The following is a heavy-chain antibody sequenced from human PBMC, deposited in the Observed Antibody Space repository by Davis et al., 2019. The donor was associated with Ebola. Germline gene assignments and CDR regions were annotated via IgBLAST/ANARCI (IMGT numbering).Heavy chain of an antibody. J-gene: IGHJ4*02. CDR2: IWYDGSNK. CDR1: GFTFGSYG. CDR3: AKAQPLWFGELPN. D-gene: IGHD3-10*01. Sequence: GGSLRLSCAASGFTFGSYGMHWVRQAPGKGLEWVAVIWYDGSNKYYADSVKGRFTISRDNSKNTLYLQMNSLRAEDTAVYYCAKAQPLWFGELPNWGQGTLVTVSS. V-gene: IGHV3-30*02.